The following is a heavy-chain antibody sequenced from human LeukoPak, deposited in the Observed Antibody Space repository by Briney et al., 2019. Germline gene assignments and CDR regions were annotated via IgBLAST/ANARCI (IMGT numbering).Heavy chain of an antibody. CDR1: GGSISSYH. J-gene: IGHJ6*03. CDR2: IYYSGST. Sequence: SETLSLTCTVSGGSISSYHWSWIRQPAGKGLEWIGYIYYSGSTNYNPSLKSRVTISVDTSKNQFSLKLSSVTAADTAVYYCARVVVVPAAILPYYYYYMDVWGKGTTVTVSS. V-gene: IGHV4-59*08. CDR3: ARVVVVPAAILPYYYYYMDV. D-gene: IGHD2-2*02.